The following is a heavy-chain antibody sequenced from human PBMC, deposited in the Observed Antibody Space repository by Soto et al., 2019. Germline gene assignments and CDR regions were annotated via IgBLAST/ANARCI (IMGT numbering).Heavy chain of an antibody. Sequence: EVQLLESGGGLVQPGESLRLSCAASGFTFSSYAMTWVRQAPGKGLEWVSSISGSGDYTYFADSVKGRFTISRDNSKDTLYLQMSSLRVEDTAIYYCAKHSRSHPLGWLDPWGQGTLVTVSS. CDR1: GFTFSSYA. V-gene: IGHV3-23*01. CDR2: ISGSGDYT. CDR3: AKHSRSHPLGWLDP. J-gene: IGHJ5*02. D-gene: IGHD2-15*01.